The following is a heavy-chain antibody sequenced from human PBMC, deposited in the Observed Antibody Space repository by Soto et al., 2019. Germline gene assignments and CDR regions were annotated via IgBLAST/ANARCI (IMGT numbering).Heavy chain of an antibody. J-gene: IGHJ3*01. CDR1: GAVVTSGENY. D-gene: IGHD5-18*01. CDR2: IYDSGVT. V-gene: IGHV4-30-4*08. CDR3: VRDLAHGYTGNV. Sequence: KASETLSLTCSVSGAVVTSGENYWSWVRQPPWKGLEWLGYIYDSGVTSYTPALKSRVTLSLDRPNNQVSLKLRSVTAADTAVYFCVRDLAHGYTGNVWGHGXLVTVSS.